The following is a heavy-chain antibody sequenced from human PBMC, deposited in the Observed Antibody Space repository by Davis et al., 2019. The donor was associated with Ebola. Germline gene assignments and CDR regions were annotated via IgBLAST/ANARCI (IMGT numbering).Heavy chain of an antibody. J-gene: IGHJ6*02. CDR1: GGSFSGYY. V-gene: IGHV4-34*01. CDR3: ARGYSSGWYRGGYYYSYGMDV. Sequence: MPSETLSLTCAVHGGSFSGYYWSWIRQPPGKGLEWIGEINHSGSTNYNPSLKSRVTISVDTSKNQFSLKLSSVTAADTAVYYCARGYSSGWYRGGYYYSYGMDVWGQGTTVTVSS. CDR2: INHSGST. D-gene: IGHD6-19*01.